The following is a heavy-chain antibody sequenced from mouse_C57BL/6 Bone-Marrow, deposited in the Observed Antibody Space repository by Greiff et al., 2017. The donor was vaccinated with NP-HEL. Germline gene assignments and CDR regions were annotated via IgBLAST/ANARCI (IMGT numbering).Heavy chain of an antibody. Sequence: QVQLQQPGAELVKPGASVKLSCKASGYTFTSYWMQWVKQRPGQGLEWIGEIDPSDSYTNYNQKFKGKATLTVDTSSSTAYMQLSSLTSEDSAVYYCARMAAQATSLSYWGQGTTLTVSS. CDR2: IDPSDSYT. J-gene: IGHJ2*01. D-gene: IGHD3-2*02. CDR3: ARMAAQATSLSY. V-gene: IGHV1-50*01. CDR1: GYTFTSYW.